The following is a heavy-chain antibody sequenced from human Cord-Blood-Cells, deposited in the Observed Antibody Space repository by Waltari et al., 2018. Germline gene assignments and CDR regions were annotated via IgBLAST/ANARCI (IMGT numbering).Heavy chain of an antibody. CDR2: IIPIFGTA. CDR1: GGTFSSYA. D-gene: IGHD2-21*01. CDR3: ARTCFYDYCGGDDY. J-gene: IGHJ4*02. V-gene: IGHV1-69*01. Sequence: QVQLVQSGAEVKKPGSSVKVSCKASGGTFSSYAISWVRQAPGQGLEWMGGIIPIFGTANYAQEFQGRVTITADESTSTAYMELSSLRSEDTAVYYCARTCFYDYCGGDDYWGQGTLVTVSS.